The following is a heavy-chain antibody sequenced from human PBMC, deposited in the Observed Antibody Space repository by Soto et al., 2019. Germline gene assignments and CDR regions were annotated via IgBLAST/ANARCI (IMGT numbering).Heavy chain of an antibody. V-gene: IGHV4-31*03. CDR3: ARLRIATNNYKWFDP. CDR1: GAALKSGNYY. CDR2: IYVTGAV. Sequence: LTGWVSGAALKSGNYYWSWIRQVPGKGLEWIGHIYVTGAVDYNPSLRDRITISQDTSERQFSLNLRLVTAADTAVYYCARLRIATNNYKWFDPWGQGTLVPVPS. J-gene: IGHJ5*02. D-gene: IGHD2-21*01.